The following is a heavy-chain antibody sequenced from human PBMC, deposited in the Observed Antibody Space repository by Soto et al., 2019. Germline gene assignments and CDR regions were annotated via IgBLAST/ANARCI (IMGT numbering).Heavy chain of an antibody. CDR3: ARGIYSGRFLVGCEI. D-gene: IGHD1-26*01. CDR1: GYTFTNYY. CDR2: LNPKNDGA. Sequence: QVQLVQSGAEMKKPGASVTVSCKTSGYTFTNYYIHWVRQAPGQGLEWMGWLNPKNDGAHYAQRFQGRVTMTRDTSISTAYLELSSLRSDDTAIYYCARGIYSGRFLVGCEIWGKGTMVTVSP. V-gene: IGHV1-2*02. J-gene: IGHJ3*02.